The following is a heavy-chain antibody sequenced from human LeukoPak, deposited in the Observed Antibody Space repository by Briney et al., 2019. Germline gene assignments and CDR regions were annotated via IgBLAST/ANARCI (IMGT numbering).Heavy chain of an antibody. CDR3: ARHVPTASPFGVVIIPWFDP. D-gene: IGHD3-3*01. V-gene: IGHV4-39*01. CDR2: IYYSGST. J-gene: IGHJ5*02. CDR1: GGSISSSSYY. Sequence: SETLSLTCAVSGGSISSSSYYWGWIRQPPGKGLEWIGSIYYSGSTYYNPSLKSRVTISVDTSKNQFSLKLSSVTAADTAVYYCARHVPTASPFGVVIIPWFDPWGQGTLVTVSS.